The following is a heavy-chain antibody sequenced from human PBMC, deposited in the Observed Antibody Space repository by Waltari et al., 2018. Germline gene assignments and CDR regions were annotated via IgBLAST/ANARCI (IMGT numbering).Heavy chain of an antibody. CDR2: IYYSGST. V-gene: IGHV4-39*07. J-gene: IGHJ6*02. CDR1: GGSISSSSYY. Sequence: QLQLQESGPGLVKPSETLSLTCTVSGGSISSSSYYWGWIRQPPGKGLEWIGSIYYSGSTYYNPSLKSRVTISVDTSKNQFSLKLSSVTAADTAVYYCARVGPSFFDYGMDVWGQGTTVTVSS. CDR3: ARVGPSFFDYGMDV.